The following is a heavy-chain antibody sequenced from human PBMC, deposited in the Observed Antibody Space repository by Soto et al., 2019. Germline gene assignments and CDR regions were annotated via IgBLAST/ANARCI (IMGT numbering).Heavy chain of an antibody. Sequence: GGSLRLSCAASGFTFSSYAMHWVRQAPGKGLEWVAVISYDGSNKYYADSVKGRFTISRDNSKNTLYLQMNSLRAEDTAVYYCARDGSGVRGVIISPPNFDYWGQGTLVTVSS. J-gene: IGHJ4*02. D-gene: IGHD3-10*01. CDR2: ISYDGSNK. V-gene: IGHV3-30-3*01. CDR1: GFTFSSYA. CDR3: ARDGSGVRGVIISPPNFDY.